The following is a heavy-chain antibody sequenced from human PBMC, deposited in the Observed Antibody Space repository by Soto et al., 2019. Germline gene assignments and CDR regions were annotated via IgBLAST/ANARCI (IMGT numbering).Heavy chain of an antibody. D-gene: IGHD3-22*01. J-gene: IGHJ3*01. CDR2: ISHAGNSH. Sequence: QVHLVESGGGVVQPGRSLRLSCEGSGFSFSNYGIHWVRQAPGKGLEWVAVISHAGNSHHLADSVRGRFTISRDDSKNTVFLHMTSLRREDSAVYHCVKAQERSAQYFAVVITAFDFLGQGTMVTVSS. V-gene: IGHV3-30*18. CDR3: VKAQERSAQYFAVVITAFDF. CDR1: GFSFSNYG.